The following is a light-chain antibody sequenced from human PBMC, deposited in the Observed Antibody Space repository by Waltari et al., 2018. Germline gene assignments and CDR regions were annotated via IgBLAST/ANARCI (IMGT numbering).Light chain of an antibody. CDR3: LQYQAYPLP. J-gene: IGKJ4*01. Sequence: MQMTQSPSSLSASVGDRVTRPCRARQDITKYLAWFQQKPGRAPKSLIYGAFILQSGVSSNFSGSGSGTDFTLTITSLQPEDFGTYYCLQYQAYPLPVGGGTKVDIK. V-gene: IGKV1-16*02. CDR1: QDITKY. CDR2: GAF.